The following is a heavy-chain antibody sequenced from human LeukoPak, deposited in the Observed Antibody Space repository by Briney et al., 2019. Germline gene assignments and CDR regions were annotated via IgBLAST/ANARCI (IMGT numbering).Heavy chain of an antibody. D-gene: IGHD3-3*01. CDR2: INPNSGGT. Sequence: GASVKVSCKASGYTFTGYYMHWVRQAPGQGLEWMGWINPNSGGTNYAQKFQGRVTMTRDTSISTAYMELSRLRSDDTAVYYCARAAIYDFSTFDYWGQGTLVTVSS. CDR3: ARAAIYDFSTFDY. J-gene: IGHJ4*02. CDR1: GYTFTGYY. V-gene: IGHV1-2*02.